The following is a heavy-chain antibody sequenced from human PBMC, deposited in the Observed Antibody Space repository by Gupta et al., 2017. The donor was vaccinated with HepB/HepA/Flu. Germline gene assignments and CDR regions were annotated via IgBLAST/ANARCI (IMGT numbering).Heavy chain of an antibody. Sequence: VQLVESGGGVVQPGRSLRLSCAASGFTFSSYGMHWVRHAPGKGLGWVAVIWYDGSNKYYADSVKGRFTISRDNSKNTLYLKMNSLRAEDTTVYYCARGVRYYDFWSGYYAALDYWGQGTLVTVSS. CDR3: ARGVRYYDFWSGYYAALDY. D-gene: IGHD3-3*01. CDR2: IWYDGSNK. V-gene: IGHV3-33*01. CDR1: GFTFSSYG. J-gene: IGHJ4*02.